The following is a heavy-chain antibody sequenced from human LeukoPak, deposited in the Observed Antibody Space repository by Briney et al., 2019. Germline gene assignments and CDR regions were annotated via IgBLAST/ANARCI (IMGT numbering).Heavy chain of an antibody. CDR2: IRYDGSKK. J-gene: IGHJ4*02. D-gene: IGHD5-18*01. CDR3: ARTGDTERFDY. Sequence: GRSLRLSCAASGFTFSNYGMHWVRQAPGKGLEWVALIRYDGSKKDYADSVKGRFTISRDNSKNTLHLQMNGLRAEDTAVYYCARTGDTERFDYWGQGTLVTVSS. V-gene: IGHV3-33*01. CDR1: GFTFSNYG.